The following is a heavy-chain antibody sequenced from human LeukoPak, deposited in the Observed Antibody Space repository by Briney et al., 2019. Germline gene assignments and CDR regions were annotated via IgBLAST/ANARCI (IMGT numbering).Heavy chain of an antibody. D-gene: IGHD6-19*01. CDR1: GGSFSGYY. CDR2: INHSGST. V-gene: IGHV4-34*01. Sequence: PSETLSLTCAVYGGSFSGYYWSWIRQPPGKGLEWIGEINHSGSTNYNPSLKSRVSISVDTSKNQFSLNLNSVTAADTAVYYCARGGWSNDYWGQGTLVTVSS. J-gene: IGHJ4*02. CDR3: ARGGWSNDY.